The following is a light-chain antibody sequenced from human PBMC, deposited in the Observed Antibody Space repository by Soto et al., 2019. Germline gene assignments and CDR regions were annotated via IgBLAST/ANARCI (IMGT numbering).Light chain of an antibody. CDR3: YSYAGSSAYV. CDR1: SSDEGTYNL. Sequence: QSVLTQPASVSGSPGQSITISCTGTSSDEGTYNLVSWYQHHPGKAPKLIIFEGNKRPSGISNRFSGSKSANTASLTISGLQAEDEADYYCYSYAGSSAYVFGTGTKVTVL. CDR2: EGN. J-gene: IGLJ1*01. V-gene: IGLV2-23*01.